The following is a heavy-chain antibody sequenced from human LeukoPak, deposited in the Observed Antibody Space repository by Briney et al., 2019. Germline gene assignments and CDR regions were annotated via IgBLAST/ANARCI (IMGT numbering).Heavy chain of an antibody. CDR1: GYSISSAYY. CDR2: IYHSGSP. D-gene: IGHD3-3*02. Sequence: SETLSLTCTVSGYSISSAYYWAWIGQPPGKGLEWIGSIYHSGSPFYHPSLKRRAPISVGTGSPRPQTSNNQFSLNLSSVTAADTAVYYCATISAGGFDPWGQGTLVTVSS. CDR3: ATISAGGFDP. V-gene: IGHV4-38-2*02. J-gene: IGHJ5*02.